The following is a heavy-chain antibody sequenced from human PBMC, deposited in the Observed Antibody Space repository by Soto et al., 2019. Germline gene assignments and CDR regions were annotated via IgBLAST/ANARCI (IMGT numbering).Heavy chain of an antibody. Sequence: QVQLVESGGGVVQPGRSLRLSCAASGFTFSSYGMHWVRQAPGKGLEWVAVISYDGSNKYYADSVKGRFTTSRDNSKNTLYLQMNSLRAEDTAVYYCAKDEYYDYIWGSYRFGTFDYWGQGTLVTVSS. J-gene: IGHJ4*02. D-gene: IGHD3-16*02. CDR3: AKDEYYDYIWGSYRFGTFDY. CDR1: GFTFSSYG. CDR2: ISYDGSNK. V-gene: IGHV3-30*18.